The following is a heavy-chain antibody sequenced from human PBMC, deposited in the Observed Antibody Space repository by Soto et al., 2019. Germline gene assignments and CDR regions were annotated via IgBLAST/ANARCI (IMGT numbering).Heavy chain of an antibody. CDR3: ARGDTPMITGMDSFDI. V-gene: IGHV3-21*01. Sequence: PVGSLRLSCAASGFTFSSYSMNWVRQAPGEGLEWVSPISSSSSYIYYADSVKGRFTISRDNARNSLYLQMDSLRAEDTAVYFCARGDTPMITGMDSFDIWGQGTMVTVSS. D-gene: IGHD5-18*01. CDR2: ISSSSSYI. CDR1: GFTFSSYS. J-gene: IGHJ3*02.